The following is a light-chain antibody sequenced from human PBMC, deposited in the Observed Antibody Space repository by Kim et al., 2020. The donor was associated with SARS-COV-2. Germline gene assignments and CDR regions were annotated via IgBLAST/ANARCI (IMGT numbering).Light chain of an antibody. CDR2: RAS. CDR3: QQYDRPPVT. CDR1: PSLSRPY. Sequence: SPGGKAPLSCRARPSLSRPYLAWYQQRHGQAPRLLLSRASLPATGVPGRFSGSGSGTDFTLTIRRVETEDSAMFYCQQYDRPPVTFGPGTKVDIK. V-gene: IGKV3-20*01. J-gene: IGKJ3*01.